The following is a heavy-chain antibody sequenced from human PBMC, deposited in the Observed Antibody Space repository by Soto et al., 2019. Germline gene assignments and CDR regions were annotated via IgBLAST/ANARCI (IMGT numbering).Heavy chain of an antibody. Sequence: SETLSLTCTVSGGSISSGDYYWSWIRQPPGKGLEWIGYIYYSGSTYYNPSLKSRVTISVDTSKNQFSLKLGSVTAADTAVYYCARGILLWFGDPQNCGFDPWGQGTLVTVSS. CDR1: GGSISSGDYY. CDR3: ARGILLWFGDPQNCGFDP. D-gene: IGHD3-10*01. J-gene: IGHJ5*02. V-gene: IGHV4-30-4*01. CDR2: IYYSGST.